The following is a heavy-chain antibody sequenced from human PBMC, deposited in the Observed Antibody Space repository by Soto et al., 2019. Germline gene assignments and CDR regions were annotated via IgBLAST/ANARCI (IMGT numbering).Heavy chain of an antibody. D-gene: IGHD2-2*01. J-gene: IGHJ3*02. CDR3: ARALRPGTSSDAFDI. V-gene: IGHV3-21*01. CDR1: GFTFSSYS. Sequence: GGSLRLSCAASGFTFSSYSMNWVRQAPGKGLEWVSSISSSSSYIYYADSVKGRFTISRDNAKNSLYLQMNSLRAEDTAVYYCARALRPGTSSDAFDIWGQGTMVTVSS. CDR2: ISSSSSYI.